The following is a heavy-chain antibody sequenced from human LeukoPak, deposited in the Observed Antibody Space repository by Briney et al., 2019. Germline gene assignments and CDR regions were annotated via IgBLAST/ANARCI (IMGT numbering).Heavy chain of an antibody. CDR3: AREDGSGSESFDY. J-gene: IGHJ4*02. CDR2: ISSSSSYI. V-gene: IGHV3-21*01. CDR1: GFTFSSYS. D-gene: IGHD3-10*01. Sequence: GGSLRLSCAASGFTFSSYSMNWVRQAPGRGLEWVSCISSSSSYIYYADSVKGRFTISRDNAKKSLYLQMNSLRAEDTGVYYCAREDGSGSESFDYWGQGTLVTVSS.